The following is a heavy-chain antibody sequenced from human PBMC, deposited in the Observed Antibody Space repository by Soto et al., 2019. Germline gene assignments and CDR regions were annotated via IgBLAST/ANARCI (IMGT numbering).Heavy chain of an antibody. J-gene: IGHJ4*02. V-gene: IGHV3-9*01. CDR3: AKDQGAGRAAAINY. D-gene: IGHD6-13*01. Sequence: SLRLACAASRFTLNYHALTCLRHATFKRLEWVSGISLNTGRIGYADSVKGRFTISRDKAKNSLYLQMNRLRAEDAALYYSAKDQGAGRAAAINYWGQG. CDR2: ISLNTGRI. CDR1: RFTLNYHA.